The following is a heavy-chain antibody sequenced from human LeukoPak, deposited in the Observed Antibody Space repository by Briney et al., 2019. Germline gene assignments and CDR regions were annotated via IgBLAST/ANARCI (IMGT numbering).Heavy chain of an antibody. J-gene: IGHJ3*01. CDR2: IYSGGAT. Sequence: GGSLRLSCAASGLTVRDDYMIWIRQAPGKGLEWVSAIYSGGATYSAESVEGRFTVSRDNSKNTVYLQMNSLRAEDTAVYYCARGIDFWSGSSFGAFNVWGQGTMVTVSS. V-gene: IGHV3-53*01. D-gene: IGHD3-3*01. CDR1: GLTVRDDY. CDR3: ARGIDFWSGSSFGAFNV.